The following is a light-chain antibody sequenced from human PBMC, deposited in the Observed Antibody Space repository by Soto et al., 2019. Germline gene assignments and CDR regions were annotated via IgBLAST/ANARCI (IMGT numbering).Light chain of an antibody. CDR1: QGISTY. CDR3: QNYIGAPWT. J-gene: IGKJ1*01. Sequence: DIQMTQSPSSLSASVGDRVTITCRASQGISTYLVWYQQKPGTVPKLLIFAASTLQSGVPSRFSGSGSGTDFTLTISSLQPEDVATYYCQNYIGAPWTFGQGPKVEIK. V-gene: IGKV1-27*01. CDR2: AAS.